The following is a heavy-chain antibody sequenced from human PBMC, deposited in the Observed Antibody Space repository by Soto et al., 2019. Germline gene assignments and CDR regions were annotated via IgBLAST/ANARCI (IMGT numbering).Heavy chain of an antibody. J-gene: IGHJ3*02. CDR1: GGSISSGDYY. D-gene: IGHD3-16*01. Sequence: QVQLQESGPGLVKPSQTLSLTCSVSGGSISSGDYYWSWLRQPPGKGLEWIGNIKYSGSTYYNPSLKSRVITSVHTSKHQSSLKLLSVTDAATAVYYCARALLGGWPKRGQAFDIWGQGTLVTVYS. V-gene: IGHV4-30-4*01. CDR2: IKYSGST. CDR3: ARALLGGWPKRGQAFDI.